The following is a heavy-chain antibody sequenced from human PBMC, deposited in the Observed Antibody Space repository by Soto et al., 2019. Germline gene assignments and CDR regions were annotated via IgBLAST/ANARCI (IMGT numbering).Heavy chain of an antibody. Sequence: QVQLQESGPGLVKPSQTLSLTCTVSGGSISSGGYYWSWIRQHPGKGLEWIGYIYYSGSTYYNPSLKSRVTISVDTSKNQFSLKLSSVTAADTAVYYCARDFRYCSSTSCPEAGSDDGAHFDYWGQGTLVTVSS. CDR1: GGSISSGGYY. D-gene: IGHD2-2*01. J-gene: IGHJ4*02. V-gene: IGHV4-31*03. CDR3: ARDFRYCSSTSCPEAGSDDGAHFDY. CDR2: IYYSGST.